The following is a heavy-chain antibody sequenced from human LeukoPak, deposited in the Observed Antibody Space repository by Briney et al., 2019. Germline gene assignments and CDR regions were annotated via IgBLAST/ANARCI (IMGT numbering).Heavy chain of an antibody. Sequence: GESLKTSCKAFGYSFSIYWIGWVRQMPGKGLEWMGIIYPGDSDIRCSPSFLGQVTMSADKSISTAYLQWSSLKASDTAMYYCAKRWADSSGSQHYFHYWGQGTLVTVSS. J-gene: IGHJ4*02. CDR3: AKRWADSSGSQHYFHY. CDR1: GYSFSIYW. CDR2: IYPGDSDI. V-gene: IGHV5-51*01. D-gene: IGHD3-22*01.